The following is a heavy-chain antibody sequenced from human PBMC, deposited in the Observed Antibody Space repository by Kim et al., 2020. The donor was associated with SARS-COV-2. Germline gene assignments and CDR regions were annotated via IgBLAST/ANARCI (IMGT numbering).Heavy chain of an antibody. J-gene: IGHJ6*02. CDR1: GGTFSSYA. V-gene: IGHV1-69*13. Sequence: SVKVSCKASGGTFSSYAISWVRQAPGQGLEWMGGIIPIFGTANYAQKFQGRVTITADESTSTAYMELSSLRSEDTAVYYCTTVVTPSYYYYGMDVWGQGTTVTVSS. CDR3: TTVVTPSYYYYGMDV. CDR2: IIPIFGTA. D-gene: IGHD4-17*01.